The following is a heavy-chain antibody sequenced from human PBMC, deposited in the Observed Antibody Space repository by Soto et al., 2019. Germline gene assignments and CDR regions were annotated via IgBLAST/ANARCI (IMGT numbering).Heavy chain of an antibody. J-gene: IGHJ4*02. D-gene: IGHD5-12*01. Sequence: PSETLSLTXTVSGGSINTFYWSWVRQPAGKGLEWIGRIFSSGSTSFNPSLESRVAMSVHTSKNHFSLNLSSVTAADMAVYYCAREGSYSAYNFAHGIQLWSFDFWGQGALVTVSS. V-gene: IGHV4-4*07. CDR3: AREGSYSAYNFAHGIQLWSFDF. CDR1: GGSINTFY. CDR2: IFSSGST.